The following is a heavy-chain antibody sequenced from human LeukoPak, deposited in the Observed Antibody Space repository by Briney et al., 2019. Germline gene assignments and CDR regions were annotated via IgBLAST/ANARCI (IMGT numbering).Heavy chain of an antibody. V-gene: IGHV3-7*01. CDR3: ASDDR. J-gene: IGHJ4*02. Sequence: GGSLRLSCAASGFTFSGYWMSWVRQAPGKGLEWVANINQDGSEKYYVDSVKGRSTISRDNAKNSLYLQMNSLRGEDTAVYYCASDDRWGQGTLVTVSS. CDR2: INQDGSEK. CDR1: GFTFSGYW.